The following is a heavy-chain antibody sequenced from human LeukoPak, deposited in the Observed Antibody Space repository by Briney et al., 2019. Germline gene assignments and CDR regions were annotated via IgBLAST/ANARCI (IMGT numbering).Heavy chain of an antibody. D-gene: IGHD6-19*01. V-gene: IGHV3-30*04. J-gene: IGHJ4*02. CDR1: GFTFSSYA. Sequence: GRSLRLSCAASGFTFSSYAMHWVRQAPGKGLEWVAVISYDGSNKYYADSVKGRFTISRDNSKNTLYLQMNSLRAEDTAVYYRAGDEAGTNQLDYWGQGTLVTVSS. CDR2: ISYDGSNK. CDR3: AGDEAGTNQLDY.